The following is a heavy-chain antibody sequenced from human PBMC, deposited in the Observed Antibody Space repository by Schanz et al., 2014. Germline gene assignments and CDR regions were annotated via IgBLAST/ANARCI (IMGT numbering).Heavy chain of an antibody. V-gene: IGHV3-30*03. CDR1: GFTFSGYG. D-gene: IGHD6-13*01. CDR3: ATGRAASNFGSEYFLY. J-gene: IGHJ1*01. CDR2: ISYDGRHK. Sequence: ESGGGVVQPGRSLRLSCAASGFTFSGYGMHWVRQAPGKGLEWVAIISYDGRHKNYADSVKGRFAISRENSKNTMFLQMSSLRPEDTAVYYCATGRAASNFGSEYFLYWGQGTLVTVSS.